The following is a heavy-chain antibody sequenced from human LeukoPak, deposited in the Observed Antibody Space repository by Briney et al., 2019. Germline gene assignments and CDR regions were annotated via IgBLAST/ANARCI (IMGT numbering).Heavy chain of an antibody. Sequence: SETLSLTCTVSGGSISSSSYYWGWIRQPPGKGLGWIGSIYYSGSTYYNPSLKSRVTISVDTSKNQFSLKLSSVTAADTAVYYCARAQLRYFGYWGQGTLVTVSS. CDR1: GGSISSSSYY. D-gene: IGHD3-9*01. J-gene: IGHJ4*02. CDR2: IYYSGST. V-gene: IGHV4-39*07. CDR3: ARAQLRYFGY.